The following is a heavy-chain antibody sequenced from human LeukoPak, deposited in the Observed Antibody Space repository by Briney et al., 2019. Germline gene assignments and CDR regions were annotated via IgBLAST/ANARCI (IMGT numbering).Heavy chain of an antibody. D-gene: IGHD6-13*01. Sequence: SVKVSCKASGGTFSSYAISWVRQAPGQGLEWMGGIIPVFGTANYAQKFQGRVTITTDESTSTAYMELSSLRSEDTAVYYCARAYSSGYLSSSWNAPFDPWGQGTLVTVSS. CDR2: IIPVFGTA. V-gene: IGHV1-69*05. J-gene: IGHJ5*02. CDR3: ARAYSSGYLSSSWNAPFDP. CDR1: GGTFSSYA.